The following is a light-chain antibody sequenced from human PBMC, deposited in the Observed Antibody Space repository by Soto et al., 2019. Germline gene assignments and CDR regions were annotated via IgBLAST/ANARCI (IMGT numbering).Light chain of an antibody. CDR2: AAS. J-gene: IGKJ2*01. Sequence: DIQMTQSPSSLSASVGDRVTVTCRASQTISRYLNWYQQNPGKAPKLLIYAASSLQSGVPSRFSGSGSVTDFTLTIISLQPEDFATYYCQQSSDIPYTFGQGTKLEIK. V-gene: IGKV1-39*01. CDR1: QTISRY. CDR3: QQSSDIPYT.